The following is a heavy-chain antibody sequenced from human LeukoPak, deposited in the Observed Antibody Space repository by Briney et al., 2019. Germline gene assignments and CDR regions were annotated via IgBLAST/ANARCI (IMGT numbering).Heavy chain of an antibody. D-gene: IGHD6-19*01. CDR1: GGSISSSRNY. Sequence: SETLSLTCTVSGGSISSSRNYWGWIRQSPGKGLEWIASIYHSGTTYYNPSLKSRVTIFVHTSDNQFSLKLSSVTAADTAAYYCATGGGIAVAHAWGQGIVVTVSS. V-gene: IGHV4-39*01. J-gene: IGHJ4*02. CDR3: ATGGGIAVAHA. CDR2: IYHSGTT.